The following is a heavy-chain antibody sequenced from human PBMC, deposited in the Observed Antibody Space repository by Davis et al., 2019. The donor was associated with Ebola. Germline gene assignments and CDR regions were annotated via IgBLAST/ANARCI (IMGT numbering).Heavy chain of an antibody. J-gene: IGHJ4*02. D-gene: IGHD3-22*01. V-gene: IGHV3-23*01. CDR3: AKFPYYYDSSGYYYPDY. Sequence: PGGSLRLSCAASGFTFSNYAMSWVRQAPGKGLEWVSALSNSGGATYYAGSAKGRFTISRDNSKNTLYLQMNSLRAEDTAVYYCAKFPYYYDSSGYYYPDYWGQGTLVTVSS. CDR2: LSNSGGAT. CDR1: GFTFSNYA.